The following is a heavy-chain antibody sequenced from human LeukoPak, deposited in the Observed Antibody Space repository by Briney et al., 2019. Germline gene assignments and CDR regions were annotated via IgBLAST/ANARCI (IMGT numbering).Heavy chain of an antibody. CDR1: GFTFDDYA. D-gene: IGHD6-13*01. CDR2: ISWNSGSI. CDR3: AKANIAAAALHSSFDY. Sequence: PGGSLRLSCAASGFTFDDYAMHWVRQAPGKGLEWVSGISWNSGSIGYADSVKGRFTISRDNAKNSLYLQMNSLRAEDTALYYCAKANIAAAALHSSFDYWGQGTLVTVSS. V-gene: IGHV3-9*01. J-gene: IGHJ4*02.